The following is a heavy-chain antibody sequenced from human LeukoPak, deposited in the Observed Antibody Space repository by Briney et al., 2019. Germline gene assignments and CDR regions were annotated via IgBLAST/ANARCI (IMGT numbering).Heavy chain of an antibody. CDR2: INHSGST. V-gene: IGHV4-34*01. CDR3: ARSTAYHPGLGFDP. J-gene: IGHJ5*02. CDR1: GGSFSGYY. D-gene: IGHD2-21*01. Sequence: SETLSLTCAVSGGSFSGYYWSWIRQPPGKGLEWSGGINHSGSTNYNPSLKSRVTISVDTSKNQFSLKLSSVTAADTAVYYCARSTAYHPGLGFDPWGQGTLVTVSS.